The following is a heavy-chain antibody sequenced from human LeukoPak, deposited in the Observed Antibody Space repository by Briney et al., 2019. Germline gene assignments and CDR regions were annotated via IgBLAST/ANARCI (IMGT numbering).Heavy chain of an antibody. V-gene: IGHV3-11*01. J-gene: IGHJ6*02. Sequence: PGGSLRLSCAASGFTVSSNYMSWVRQAPGKGLEWVSYISSSGSTIYYADSVKGRFTISRDNAKNSLYLQMNSLRAEDTAVYYCARDKITMVRGVPLSKARDGMDVWGQGTTVTVSS. D-gene: IGHD3-10*01. CDR1: GFTVSSNY. CDR3: ARDKITMVRGVPLSKARDGMDV. CDR2: ISSSGSTI.